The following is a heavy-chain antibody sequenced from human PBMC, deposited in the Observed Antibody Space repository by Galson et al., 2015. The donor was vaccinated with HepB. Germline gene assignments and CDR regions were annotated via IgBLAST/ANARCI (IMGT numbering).Heavy chain of an antibody. J-gene: IGHJ6*02. D-gene: IGHD2-2*01. CDR3: AKDLRLVVPAAMGWDYYYGMDV. V-gene: IGHV3-30*02. Sequence: SLRLSCAASGFTFSSYGMHWVRQAPGKGLEWVAFIRYDGSNKYYADSVKGRFTISRDNSKNTLYLQMNSLRAEDTAVYYCAKDLRLVVPAAMGWDYYYGMDVWGQGTTVTVSS. CDR2: IRYDGSNK. CDR1: GFTFSSYG.